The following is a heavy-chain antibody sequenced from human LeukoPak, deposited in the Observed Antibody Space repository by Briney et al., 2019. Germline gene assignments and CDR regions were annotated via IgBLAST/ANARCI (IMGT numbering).Heavy chain of an antibody. D-gene: IGHD5-18*01. J-gene: IGHJ4*02. CDR3: TRGLRGYSYSSDY. CDR2: ISSSGSTI. CDR1: GFTCSSYE. V-gene: IGHV3-48*03. Sequence: GGSLRLSCAASGFTCSSYEMNWVRQAPGKGLEWVSYISSSGSTIYYADSVKGRFTISRDNAKNSLYLQMNSLRAEDTAVYYCTRGLRGYSYSSDYWGQGTLVTVSS.